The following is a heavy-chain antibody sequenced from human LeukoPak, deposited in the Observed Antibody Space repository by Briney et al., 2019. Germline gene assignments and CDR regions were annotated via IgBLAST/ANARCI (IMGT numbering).Heavy chain of an antibody. Sequence: PGGSLKLSCVGSGFTFTRYAMSWVRQAPGKGLEWVSGISGSSSHTADADSVKGRFTISRDNSKNTLYLQMHSLRAEDTAVYYCAKEPDYSNASPEWGFDNSGQGTLVTVSS. D-gene: IGHD3-3*01. J-gene: IGHJ4*02. CDR1: GFTFTRYA. CDR2: ISGSSSHT. V-gene: IGHV3-23*01. CDR3: AKEPDYSNASPEWGFDN.